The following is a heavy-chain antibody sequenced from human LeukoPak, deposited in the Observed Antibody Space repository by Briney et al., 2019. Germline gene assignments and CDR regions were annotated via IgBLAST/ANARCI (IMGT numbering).Heavy chain of an antibody. CDR3: ARTYCSSTSCLVDY. V-gene: IGHV3-64*01. CDR2: ISSSGGST. CDR1: GFTFSSYS. Sequence: GRSLRLSFAASGFTFSSYSMHWVRQAPGKGLEYVSAISSSGGSTYYANSVKGRFTISRDNSKNTLYLQMGSLRAEDMAVYYCARTYCSSTSCLVDYWGQGTLVTVSS. D-gene: IGHD2-2*01. J-gene: IGHJ4*02.